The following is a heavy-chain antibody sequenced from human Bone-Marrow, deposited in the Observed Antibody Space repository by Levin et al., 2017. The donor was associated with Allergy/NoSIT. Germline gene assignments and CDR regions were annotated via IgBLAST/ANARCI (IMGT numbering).Heavy chain of an antibody. CDR3: VKDFELHYNAYHFDF. J-gene: IGHJ4*02. CDR1: GFTFSQYW. Sequence: HAGGSLRLSCEGSGFTFSQYWVHWVRQVPGKGLMWVSRSNSDGSITTFADSVKGRFTISRDNAKNTVYLHMNNLRPEDTAFYYCVKDFELHYNAYHFDFWGQGALVTVSS. V-gene: IGHV3-74*01. D-gene: IGHD2-21*01. CDR2: SNSDGSIT.